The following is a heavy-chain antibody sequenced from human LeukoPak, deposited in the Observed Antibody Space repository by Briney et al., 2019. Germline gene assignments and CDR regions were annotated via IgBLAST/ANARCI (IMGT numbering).Heavy chain of an antibody. CDR1: GFTFSSYA. J-gene: IGHJ4*02. Sequence: GGSLRLSCAASGFTFSSYAMSWVRQAPGKGLEWVSAISGSGGSTYYADSVKGRFTISRDNSKNTLYLQMNSLRAEDTAVYYCARDDGAGTYSGYWGQGTLVTVSS. V-gene: IGHV3-23*01. CDR3: ARDDGAGTYSGY. D-gene: IGHD1-7*01. CDR2: ISGSGGST.